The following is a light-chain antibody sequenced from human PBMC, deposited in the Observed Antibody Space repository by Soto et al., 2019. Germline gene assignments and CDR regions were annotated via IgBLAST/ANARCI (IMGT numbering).Light chain of an antibody. CDR2: DAS. Sequence: EIVLTQSPVTLSLSPGERATLSCRASQSVSSYLAWYQQKPGQAPRLLIFDASNRAAGIPARFSGSGSGTEFSLTISSLECEDFAVYYCQQHSERSPLTFGGGNKVEIK. CDR1: QSVSSY. CDR3: QQHSERSPLT. J-gene: IGKJ4*02. V-gene: IGKV3-11*01.